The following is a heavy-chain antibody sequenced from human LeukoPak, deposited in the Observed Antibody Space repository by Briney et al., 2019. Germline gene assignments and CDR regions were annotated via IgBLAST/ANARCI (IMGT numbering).Heavy chain of an antibody. V-gene: IGHV3-33*01. J-gene: IGHJ4*02. CDR1: GFTFSNYG. Sequence: GGSLRLSCAASGFTFSNYGMHWVRQAPGKGLEWVAVILSDGSKEFYKDSVKGRFTISRDISKNTLYLQMNSLRAEDTAVYYCARAYYYDSSGKTPAGYWGQGTLVTGSS. CDR2: ILSDGSKE. CDR3: ARAYYYDSSGKTPAGY. D-gene: IGHD3-22*01.